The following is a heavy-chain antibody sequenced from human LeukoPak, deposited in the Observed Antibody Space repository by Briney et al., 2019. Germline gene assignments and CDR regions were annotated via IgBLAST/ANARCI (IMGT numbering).Heavy chain of an antibody. Sequence: GGSLRLSCAASGFTFDDYAMHWVRQAPGKGLEWVSGISWNSGSIGYADSVKGRFTISRDNAKNSLYLQMNSLRAEDTALYYCAGGESGSYSIGYWGQGTLVTVSS. CDR1: GFTFDDYA. J-gene: IGHJ4*02. CDR2: ISWNSGSI. D-gene: IGHD1-26*01. CDR3: AGGESGSYSIGY. V-gene: IGHV3-9*01.